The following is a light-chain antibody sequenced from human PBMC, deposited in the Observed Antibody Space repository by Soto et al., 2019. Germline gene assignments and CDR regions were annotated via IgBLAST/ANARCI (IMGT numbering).Light chain of an antibody. CDR3: QQYGSSGT. J-gene: IGKJ1*01. CDR1: QSVSNNY. Sequence: IGVTQSPGTLSLSPGERATLSCRARQSVSNNYLAWYQQKPGQAPRLLIYGASNRATGIPDRFSGSGSGTDFTLTISRLEPDDFAVYYCQQYGSSGTFGQGPKVDIK. CDR2: GAS. V-gene: IGKV3-20*01.